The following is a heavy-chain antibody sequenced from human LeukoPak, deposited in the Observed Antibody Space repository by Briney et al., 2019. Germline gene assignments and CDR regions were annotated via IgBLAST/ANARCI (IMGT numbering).Heavy chain of an antibody. J-gene: IGHJ3*02. D-gene: IGHD3-10*01. CDR2: IIPIFGIA. Sequence: SVKVSCKASGGTFSSHAISWVRQAPGQGLEWMGRIIPIFGIANYAQKFQGRVTITADKSTSTAYMELSSLRSEDTAVYYCASGFPGSQAFDIWGQGTMVTVSS. V-gene: IGHV1-69*04. CDR3: ASGFPGSQAFDI. CDR1: GGTFSSHA.